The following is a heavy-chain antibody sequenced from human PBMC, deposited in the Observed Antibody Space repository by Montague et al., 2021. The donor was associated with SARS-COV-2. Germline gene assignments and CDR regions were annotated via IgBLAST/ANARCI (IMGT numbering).Heavy chain of an antibody. Sequence: SETLSLTCAVHGGSFSTYSWNWIRQPPGKGLEWIGEIHHGGGTNYNPSLKSRVTISADTPKNQFSLKLTSVAVADTAVYYCARLGDGVVPSPILGVGPYYSYYYMDVWGKGTTVTVSS. D-gene: IGHD3-10*01. CDR2: IHHGGGT. CDR1: GGSFSTYS. J-gene: IGHJ6*03. V-gene: IGHV4-34*01. CDR3: ARLGDGVVPSPILGVGPYYSYYYMDV.